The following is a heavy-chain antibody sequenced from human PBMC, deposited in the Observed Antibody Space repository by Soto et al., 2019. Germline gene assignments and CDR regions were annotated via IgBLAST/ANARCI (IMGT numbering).Heavy chain of an antibody. CDR2: ISYDGTNK. CDR3: AKGGSGWYSLDY. Sequence: QVQLVESGGGVVQPGRSLRLSCAASGFTFSSYGMQWVRQAPGKGLGWVAVISYDGTNKYYADSVKGRFTIARDNSRNTRNLQMNSLRPEETAVYYCAKGGSGWYSLDYWGQGTMVTVSS. CDR1: GFTFSSYG. D-gene: IGHD6-19*01. J-gene: IGHJ4*02. V-gene: IGHV3-30*18.